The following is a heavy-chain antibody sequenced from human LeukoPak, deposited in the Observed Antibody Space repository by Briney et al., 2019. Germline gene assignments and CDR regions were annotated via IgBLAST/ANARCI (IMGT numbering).Heavy chain of an antibody. D-gene: IGHD2-21*01. V-gene: IGHV3-48*01. CDR3: AKARGEFDP. J-gene: IGHJ5*02. CDR2: ISSSSSTI. Sequence: AGGSLRLSCAASGFTFSSYSMNWVRQAPGKGLEWVSYISSSSSTIYYADSVKGRFTISRDNSKNTLYLQMNSLRAEDTAVYYCAKARGEFDPWGQGTLVTVSS. CDR1: GFTFSSYS.